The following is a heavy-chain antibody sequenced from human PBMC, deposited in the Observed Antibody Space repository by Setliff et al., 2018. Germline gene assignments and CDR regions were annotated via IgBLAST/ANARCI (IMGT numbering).Heavy chain of an antibody. D-gene: IGHD1-26*01. CDR3: ARDRRIVGARHAFDI. CDR1: GYTLTTYD. J-gene: IGHJ3*02. V-gene: IGHV1-8*02. CDR2: MNPNSGNR. Sequence: GASVKVSCKASGYTLTTYDINWVRQAPGQGLEWMGWMNPNSGNRGYAQKFQGRVTMTRNTSISTAYMELSTLRSEDTAVYYCARDRRIVGARHAFDIWGQGTMVTVSS.